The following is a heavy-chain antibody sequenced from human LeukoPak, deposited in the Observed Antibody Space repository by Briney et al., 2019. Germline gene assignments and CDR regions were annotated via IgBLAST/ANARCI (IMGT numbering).Heavy chain of an antibody. CDR2: IYYSGSI. D-gene: IGHD3-22*01. J-gene: IGHJ4*02. V-gene: IGHV4-59*01. CDR1: GASISSYY. Sequence: SETLSLTCTVSGASISSYYWSWIRQPPGKGLEWIGDIYYSGSIKYNPSLKSRVTMSVDTSKNQFSLKLSSATAADTAIYYCARENPSGYYNRPIDYWGQGTLVTVSS. CDR3: ARENPSGYYNRPIDY.